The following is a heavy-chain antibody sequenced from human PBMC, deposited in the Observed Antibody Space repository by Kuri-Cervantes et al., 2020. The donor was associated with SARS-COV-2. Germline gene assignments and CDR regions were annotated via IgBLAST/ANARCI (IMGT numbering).Heavy chain of an antibody. Sequence: GGSLRLSCAASGFTFSSYGMHWVRQAPGKGLEWVAVISYDGSNKYYADSVRGRFTISRDNSKNTLYLQMNSLRAEDTAVYYCARDSGSQLDYWGQGTLVTVSS. CDR1: GFTFSSYG. D-gene: IGHD1-26*01. V-gene: IGHV3-30*19. CDR3: ARDSGSQLDY. J-gene: IGHJ4*02. CDR2: ISYDGSNK.